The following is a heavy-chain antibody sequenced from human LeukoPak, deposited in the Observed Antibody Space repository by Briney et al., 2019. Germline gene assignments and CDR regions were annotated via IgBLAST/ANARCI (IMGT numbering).Heavy chain of an antibody. J-gene: IGHJ6*03. CDR2: IKQDGSEK. CDR1: GFTFSSYW. Sequence: GGSLRLSCAASGFTFSSYWMSWVRQAPGKGLEWVANIKQDGSEKYYVDSVKGRFTISRDNAKNSLYLQMNSLRAEDTAVYYCAREGPNSSGWYAPSFSGYYMDVWGKGTTVTISS. D-gene: IGHD6-19*01. V-gene: IGHV3-7*01. CDR3: AREGPNSSGWYAPSFSGYYMDV.